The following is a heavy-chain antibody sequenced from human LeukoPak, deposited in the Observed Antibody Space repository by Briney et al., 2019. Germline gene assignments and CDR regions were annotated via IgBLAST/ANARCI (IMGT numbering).Heavy chain of an antibody. Sequence: PSQTLSLTCTFSGGSISSGGYYWSWIRQPPGKGLEWIGEINHSGSTNYNPSPKSRVTISVDTSKNQFSLKLSSVTAADTAVYYCARGQSDSGSYGKDYWGQGTLVTVSS. CDR2: INHSGST. V-gene: IGHV4-30-2*01. J-gene: IGHJ4*02. CDR1: GGSISSGGYY. CDR3: ARGQSDSGSYGKDY. D-gene: IGHD1-26*01.